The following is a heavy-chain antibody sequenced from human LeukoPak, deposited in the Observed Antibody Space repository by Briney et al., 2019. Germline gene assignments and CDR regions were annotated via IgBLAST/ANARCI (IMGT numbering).Heavy chain of an antibody. Sequence: SETLSLPFGVCIGSLSGYYWSWTRRPPGKGVEWIGEINHSGRTNYNPSPKRRVTISVDTSKNQLSLKLSSVTAADTAVYSCARDERRHFYTKSPLMYWGQGTLVTVSS. CDR3: ARDERRHFYTKSPLMY. D-gene: IGHD6-25*01. V-gene: IGHV4-34*01. CDR2: INHSGRT. CDR1: IGSLSGYY. J-gene: IGHJ4*02.